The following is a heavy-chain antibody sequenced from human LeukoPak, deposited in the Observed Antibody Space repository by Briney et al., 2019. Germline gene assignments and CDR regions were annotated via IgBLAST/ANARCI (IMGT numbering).Heavy chain of an antibody. CDR3: ARSPDILTGENFDY. Sequence: GASVKVSCKASGYTFTSFDIFWVRQAPGQGLEWMGWINPKSGGTNEAQKFHDRVTMTRDTSIRTAYMEVSRLRSDDTAVYYCARSPDILTGENFDYWGQGTLVTVSS. J-gene: IGHJ4*02. V-gene: IGHV1-2*02. D-gene: IGHD3-9*01. CDR2: INPKSGGT. CDR1: GYTFTSFD.